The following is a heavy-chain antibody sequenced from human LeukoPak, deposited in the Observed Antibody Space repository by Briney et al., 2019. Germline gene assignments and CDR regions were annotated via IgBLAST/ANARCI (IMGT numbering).Heavy chain of an antibody. CDR1: GFTFSSYG. Sequence: GVSLRLSCAASGFTFSSYGMHWVRQAPGKGLEWVAVIWYDGSNKYYADSLKGRFTISRDNSKNTLYLQMNSLRAEDTAVYYCATDPRKYSGYAEYYFDYWGQGTLVTVSS. J-gene: IGHJ4*02. D-gene: IGHD5-12*01. V-gene: IGHV3-33*01. CDR3: ATDPRKYSGYAEYYFDY. CDR2: IWYDGSNK.